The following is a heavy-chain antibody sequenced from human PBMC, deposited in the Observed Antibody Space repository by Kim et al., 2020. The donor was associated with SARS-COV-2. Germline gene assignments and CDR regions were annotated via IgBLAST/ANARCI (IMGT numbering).Heavy chain of an antibody. CDR3: AREVAGSYFFDY. V-gene: IGHV3-74*01. CDR2: LNSDASST. D-gene: IGHD6-19*01. Sequence: GGSLRLSCAASGFTFSTYWMHWVRQAPGKGLVWVSRLNSDASSTRYADSVKGRFTISRDNAKKTLYLQINSLRVEDTAVYFCAREVAGSYFFDYWGRGTL. J-gene: IGHJ4*02. CDR1: GFTFSTYW.